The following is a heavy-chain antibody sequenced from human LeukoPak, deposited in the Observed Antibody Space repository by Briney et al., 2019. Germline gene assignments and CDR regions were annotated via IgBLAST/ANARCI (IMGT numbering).Heavy chain of an antibody. CDR1: GFTFDDYA. J-gene: IGHJ4*02. D-gene: IGHD5-12*01. V-gene: IGHV3-9*01. Sequence: GGSLRLSCVASGFTFDDYAMHWVRQAPGKGLEWVSGISWNSGSIGYADSVKGRFTISRDNAKNSLYLQMNSLRAEDTALYYCAKARSYGGYLYFDYWGQGTLVTVSS. CDR2: ISWNSGSI. CDR3: AKARSYGGYLYFDY.